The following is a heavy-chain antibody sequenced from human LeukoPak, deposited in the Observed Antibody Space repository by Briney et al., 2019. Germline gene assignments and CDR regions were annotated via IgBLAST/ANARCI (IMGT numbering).Heavy chain of an antibody. Sequence: GGSLRLSCAASGFTFSSYGMHWVRQAPGKGLEWVVVISYDGSNKYYADSVKGRFTISRDNSKNTLYLQMNSLRAEDTAVYYCAKDNRIGFGELFLYYYYYGMDVWGQGTTVTVSS. D-gene: IGHD3-10*01. CDR2: ISYDGSNK. V-gene: IGHV3-30*18. CDR1: GFTFSSYG. CDR3: AKDNRIGFGELFLYYYYYGMDV. J-gene: IGHJ6*02.